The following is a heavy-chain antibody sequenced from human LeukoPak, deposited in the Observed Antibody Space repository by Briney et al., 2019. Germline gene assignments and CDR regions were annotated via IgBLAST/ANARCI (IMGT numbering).Heavy chain of an antibody. D-gene: IGHD4-17*01. CDR3: ARELYYGDYSLGY. CDR1: GFTFNNYA. J-gene: IGHJ4*02. CDR2: ISYDGGSL. V-gene: IGHV3-30*04. Sequence: GGSLRLSCTASGFTFNNYAMHWVRQAPGKGLEWVVLISYDGGSLHYADSVKGRFTISRDNSKNTLFLQINSLTAEDTAVYYCARELYYGDYSLGYWGQGALVTVSS.